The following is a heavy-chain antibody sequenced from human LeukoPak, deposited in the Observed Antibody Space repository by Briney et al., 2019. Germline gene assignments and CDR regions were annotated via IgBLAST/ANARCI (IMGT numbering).Heavy chain of an antibody. CDR2: IYSGGTT. D-gene: IGHD2-15*01. CDR3: ARACSGGSCYDYYGIDV. Sequence: GGSLRLSCAASGFTVSSNYRSWVRQAPGKGLEWVSVIYSGGTTYYADSVKGRFTISRDNSKNTLYLQMNSLRAEDTAVYHCARACSGGSCYDYYGIDVWGQGTTVTVSS. CDR1: GFTVSSNY. J-gene: IGHJ6*02. V-gene: IGHV3-66*01.